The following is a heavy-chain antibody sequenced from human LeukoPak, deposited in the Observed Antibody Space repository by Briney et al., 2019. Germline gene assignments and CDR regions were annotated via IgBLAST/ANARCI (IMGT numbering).Heavy chain of an antibody. CDR1: GFTFGEYA. CDR2: IRSKAYGGTT. CDR3: TRGHQDYYDSSGYYRYYYYGMDV. Sequence: GGSLRLSCTASGFTFGEYAMSWVRQAPGKGLEWVGLIRSKAYGGTTEYAASVKGRFTISRDDSKSIAYLQMNSLKTEDTAVYYCTRGHQDYYDSSGYYRYYYYGMDVWGQGTTVTVSS. J-gene: IGHJ6*02. D-gene: IGHD3-22*01. V-gene: IGHV3-49*04.